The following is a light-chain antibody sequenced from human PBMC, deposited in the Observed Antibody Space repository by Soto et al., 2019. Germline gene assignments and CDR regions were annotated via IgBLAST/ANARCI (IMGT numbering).Light chain of an antibody. Sequence: EIVMTQSPGTLSVSPGERVTFSCRASQSVSSNLAWYQQKPGQTPRLLIYGASTRATGIPDRFSGSGSGTDFTLTINRLEPEDFAVYSCQQYGSTPLTFGQGTRLEIK. J-gene: IGKJ5*01. CDR3: QQYGSTPLT. CDR1: QSVSSN. CDR2: GAS. V-gene: IGKV3-20*01.